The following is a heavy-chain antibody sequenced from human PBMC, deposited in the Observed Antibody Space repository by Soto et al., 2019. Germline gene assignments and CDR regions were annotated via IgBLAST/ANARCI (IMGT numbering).Heavy chain of an antibody. V-gene: IGHV1-69*02. D-gene: IGHD3-10*01. J-gene: IGHJ4*02. CDR2: IIPILGIA. Sequence: QVQLVQSGAEVKKPGSSVKVSCKASGGTFSSYPISWVRQAPGQGLEWMGRIIPILGIANYAQKFQGRVTITADKSTSTAYMELSSLRSEDTAVYYCAAWCYYGSGKDCFDYWGQGALVTDSS. CDR3: AAWCYYGSGKDCFDY. CDR1: GGTFSSYP.